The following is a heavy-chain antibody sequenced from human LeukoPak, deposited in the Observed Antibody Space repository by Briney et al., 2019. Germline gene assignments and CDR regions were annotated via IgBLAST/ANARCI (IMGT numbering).Heavy chain of an antibody. CDR2: MWYDGSRE. Sequence: GGSLRLSCAASGFTLSTHGMHWVRQAPGKGLEWVAGMWYDGSREDFADSVKGRFTISRDMSKNTLNLQMNSLRVEDTAMFYCARDLSFGSLDFRGQGTLVTVSS. CDR3: ARDLSFGSLDF. D-gene: IGHD1-26*01. CDR1: GFTLSTHG. V-gene: IGHV3-33*01. J-gene: IGHJ4*02.